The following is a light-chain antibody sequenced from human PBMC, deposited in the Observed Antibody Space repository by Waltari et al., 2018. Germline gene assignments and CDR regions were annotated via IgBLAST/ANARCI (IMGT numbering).Light chain of an antibody. CDR3: QHRGTWPLS. V-gene: IGKV1-9*01. CDR1: QDIGYY. J-gene: IGKJ3*01. CDR2: AAS. Sequence: IQLTQSPSSLSASVGDRVTITCRASQDIGYYLAWYQQKPGKAPKVLINAASTLQNGVPARFSGSGSGTEFTLTISSLEPEDFALYYCQHRGTWPLSFGPGTTV.